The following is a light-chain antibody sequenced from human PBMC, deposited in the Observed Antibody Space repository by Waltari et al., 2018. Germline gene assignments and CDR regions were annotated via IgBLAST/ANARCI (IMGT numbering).Light chain of an antibody. CDR3: QQYNHYPVT. J-gene: IGKJ4*01. V-gene: IGKV1-16*01. CDR2: AAS. CDR1: QAITNF. Sequence: DIQMTQSPSSLSASVGDRVTITCRASQAITNFLAWFQQKPGEAPKSLIYAASTLHSGVPSRFRGSGSNTYFTLTITNLQPEDCATYYCQQYNHYPVTFGGGTTVGI.